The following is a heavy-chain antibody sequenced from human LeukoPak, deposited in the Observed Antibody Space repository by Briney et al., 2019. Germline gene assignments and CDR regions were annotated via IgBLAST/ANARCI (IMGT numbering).Heavy chain of an antibody. CDR3: ARHGGDIVSRPFDY. CDR2: IYYSGST. CDR1: GGSISSSSYY. V-gene: IGHV4-39*01. J-gene: IGHJ4*02. Sequence: PSETLSLTCTVSGGSISSSSYYWGWIRQPTGKGLEWIGSIYYSGSTYYNPSLKSRVTISVDTSKNQFSLKLSSVTAADTAVYYCARHGGDIVSRPFDYWGQGTLVTVSS. D-gene: IGHD5/OR15-5a*01.